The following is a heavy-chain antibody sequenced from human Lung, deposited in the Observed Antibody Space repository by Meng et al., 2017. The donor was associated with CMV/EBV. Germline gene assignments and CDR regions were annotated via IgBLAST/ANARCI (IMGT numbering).Heavy chain of an antibody. V-gene: IGHV1-2*02. CDR3: ARGQRPIVTMLRGADIGDNGLDV. D-gene: IGHD3-10*01. CDR2: IKPNSGGT. CDR1: GYTFIGYY. Sequence: ASXXVSXKASGYTFIGYYMHWVRQAPGQGLEWMGWIKPNSGGTRYVQKFQGRVTMPRDTSISTAYVELSRLTSDDTAVYYCARGQRPIVTMLRGADIGDNGLDVWXQGNXVNGAS. J-gene: IGHJ6*02.